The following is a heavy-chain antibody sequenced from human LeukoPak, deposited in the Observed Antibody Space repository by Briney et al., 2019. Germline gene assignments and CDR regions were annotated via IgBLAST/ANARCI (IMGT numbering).Heavy chain of an antibody. CDR3: AKDRSFSFPGAFDN. Sequence: GGSLRLSCAASGFTFSNYAMTWVRQAPGKGLECVSGIIFSCTNTYYADSVKGRFTISRDNSKNTVYLHMTSLRAEDTAVYYCAKDRSFSFPGAFDNWGQGTLVTVSS. J-gene: IGHJ4*02. CDR2: IIFSCTNT. D-gene: IGHD7-27*01. CDR1: GFTFSNYA. V-gene: IGHV3-23*01.